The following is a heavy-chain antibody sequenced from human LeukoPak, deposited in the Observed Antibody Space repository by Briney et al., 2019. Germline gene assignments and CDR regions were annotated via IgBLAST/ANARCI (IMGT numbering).Heavy chain of an antibody. V-gene: IGHV3-23*01. D-gene: IGHD3-10*01. J-gene: IGHJ4*02. CDR1: GFTFSSYD. Sequence: GGSLRLSCAASGFTFSSYDMSWVRQAPGKGLEWVSSISGSGSSTYYADSVKGRFTISRDNSKNTVYLQMNSLRAEDTAVYYCARPITMVRGVIVDHDYWGQGTLVTVSS. CDR3: ARPITMVRGVIVDHDY. CDR2: ISGSGSST.